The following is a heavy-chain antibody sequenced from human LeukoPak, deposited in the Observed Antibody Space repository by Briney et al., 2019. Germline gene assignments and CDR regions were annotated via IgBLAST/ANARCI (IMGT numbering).Heavy chain of an antibody. J-gene: IGHJ3*02. Sequence: PSETLSLTCAVSGGSISSGGYSWSWIRQPPGKGLEWIGYIYHSGSTYYNPSLKSRVTISVDRSKNQFSLKLSSVTAADTAVYYCARDSPDTKDAFDIWGQGTMVTVSS. CDR2: IYHSGST. CDR1: GGSISSGGYS. V-gene: IGHV4-30-2*01. CDR3: ARDSPDTKDAFDI.